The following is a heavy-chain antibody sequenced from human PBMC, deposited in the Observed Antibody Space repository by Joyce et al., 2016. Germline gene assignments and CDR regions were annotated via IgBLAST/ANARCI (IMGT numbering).Heavy chain of an antibody. CDR3: AKILTATYSSGWFLDY. D-gene: IGHD6-25*01. Sequence: QVQLVESGGGVVQPGRSLRLSCAASGLTLRNYGVPWVRQAPGKGLEWVAVISYDGIYKYCADSVKGRFTISRDNSKNTVFLEMNSLRTEDTAVYYCAKILTATYSSGWFLDYWGQGTLVTVSS. CDR2: ISYDGIYK. J-gene: IGHJ4*02. V-gene: IGHV3-30*18. CDR1: GLTLRNYG.